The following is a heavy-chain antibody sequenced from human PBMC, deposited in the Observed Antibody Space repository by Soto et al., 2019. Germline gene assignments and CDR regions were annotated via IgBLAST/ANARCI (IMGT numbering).Heavy chain of an antibody. V-gene: IGHV1-69*05. D-gene: IGHD3-22*01. CDR1: GGTFSSYA. Sequence: GASVKVSCKASGGTFSSYAISWVRQAPGQGLEWMGGIIPIFGTANYAQKFQGRVTMTRDTSTSTVYMELSSLRSEDTAVYFCARGAYYDGSGYYGKSDFWGQGTLVTVSS. CDR2: IIPIFGTA. J-gene: IGHJ4*02. CDR3: ARGAYYDGSGYYGKSDF.